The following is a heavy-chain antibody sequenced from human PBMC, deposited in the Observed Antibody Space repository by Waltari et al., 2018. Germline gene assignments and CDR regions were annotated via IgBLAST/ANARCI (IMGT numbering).Heavy chain of an antibody. Sequence: QVQLQQWGAGLLKPSETLSLTCAVYGGSFSGYYWSWIRQPPRKGLEWIGEINHSGSTNYNPSLKSRVTISVDTSKNQFSLKLSSVTAADTAVYYCARAGISLILGATSAFDIWGQGTMVTVSS. CDR2: INHSGST. CDR1: GGSFSGYY. V-gene: IGHV4-34*01. J-gene: IGHJ3*02. CDR3: ARAGISLILGATSAFDI. D-gene: IGHD1-26*01.